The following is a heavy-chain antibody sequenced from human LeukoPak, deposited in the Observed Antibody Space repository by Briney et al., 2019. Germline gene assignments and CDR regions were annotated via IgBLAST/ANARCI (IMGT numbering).Heavy chain of an antibody. Sequence: GASVKVSCKASGYTFTSYYMHWVRQAPGQGLEWMGRINPNSGGTNYAQRFQGRVTMTRDTSISTAYMELSRLRSDDTAVYYCARELDTYYFDSSGYYHGDYWGQGTLVTVSS. CDR1: GYTFTSYY. CDR2: INPNSGGT. D-gene: IGHD3-22*01. CDR3: ARELDTYYFDSSGYYHGDY. J-gene: IGHJ4*02. V-gene: IGHV1-2*06.